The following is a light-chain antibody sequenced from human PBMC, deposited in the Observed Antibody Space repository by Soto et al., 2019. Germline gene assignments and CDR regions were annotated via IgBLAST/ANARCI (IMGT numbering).Light chain of an antibody. V-gene: IGKV1-5*03. CDR1: QSISSW. CDR2: KAA. Sequence: DIQMTQSPSTLSASVGDRVTITCRASQSISSWLAWYQQKPGKAPKLLIYKAASLESGVPSRFSGSGSGTEFTLTIISLQPDDFATYYCQQYNSYPWTFGQGTKVDIK. J-gene: IGKJ1*01. CDR3: QQYNSYPWT.